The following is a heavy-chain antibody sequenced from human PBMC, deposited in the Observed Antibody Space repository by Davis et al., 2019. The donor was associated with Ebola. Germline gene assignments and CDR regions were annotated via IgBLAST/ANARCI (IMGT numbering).Heavy chain of an antibody. D-gene: IGHD6-6*01. Sequence: AASVTVSCKASGGTFSSYAISWVRQAPGQGLEWMGIINPSGGSTSYAQKFQGRVTMTRDTSTSTVYMELSSLRSEDTAVYYCAREIYGYSSSSELGYWGQGTLVTVSS. V-gene: IGHV1-46*01. CDR1: GGTFSSYA. CDR2: INPSGGST. CDR3: AREIYGYSSSSELGY. J-gene: IGHJ4*02.